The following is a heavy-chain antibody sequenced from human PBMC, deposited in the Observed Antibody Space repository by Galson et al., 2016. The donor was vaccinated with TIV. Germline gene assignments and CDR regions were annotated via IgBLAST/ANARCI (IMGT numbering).Heavy chain of an antibody. D-gene: IGHD3-10*01. Sequence: SLRLSCAASGFTFTSHAMSWVRQAPGMGLEWVAFISVSGLSTYYADSVKGRFTVSRDNSKNTLYLQMNNLRAEDTAVYFCAKDWAKGVVRRQGFFDSWGQGTLVTVSS. V-gene: IGHV3-23*01. J-gene: IGHJ4*02. CDR3: AKDWAKGVVRRQGFFDS. CDR1: GFTFTSHA. CDR2: ISVSGLST.